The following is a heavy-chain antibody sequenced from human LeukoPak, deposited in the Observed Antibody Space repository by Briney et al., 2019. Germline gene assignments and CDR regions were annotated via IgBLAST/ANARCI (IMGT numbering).Heavy chain of an antibody. CDR3: ARVYCSSTSCPYNWFDP. Sequence: ASVKVSCKASGYTFTGYYMHWVRQAPGQGLEWMGWINPNSGGTNYAQKFQGRVTMTRDTSISTAYMELSRLRSDDTAVYYCARVYCSSTSCPYNWFDPWGQGTLVTVSS. V-gene: IGHV1-2*02. CDR1: GYTFTGYY. CDR2: INPNSGGT. J-gene: IGHJ5*02. D-gene: IGHD2-2*01.